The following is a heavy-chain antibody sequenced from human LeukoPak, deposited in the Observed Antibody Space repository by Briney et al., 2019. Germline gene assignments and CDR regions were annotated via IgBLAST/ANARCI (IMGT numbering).Heavy chain of an antibody. CDR3: ARDLSGVTGYTYGRGIDY. V-gene: IGHV3-7*01. CDR1: GFPFSCFL. J-gene: IGHJ4*02. CDR2: IKQDGSEK. Sequence: GSLRPPCAALGFPFSCFLISGVRQAPGKGLEGVGKIKQDGSEKYYLDSVKGRFTISRDNAKTSLYLQMNSLRAEDTAVYYCARDLSGVTGYTYGRGIDYWGQGTLVTVSS. D-gene: IGHD5-18*01.